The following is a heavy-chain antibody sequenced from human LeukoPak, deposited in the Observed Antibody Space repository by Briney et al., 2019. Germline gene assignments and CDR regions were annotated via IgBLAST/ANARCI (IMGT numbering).Heavy chain of an antibody. Sequence: GGSLRLSCAASGFTFSSYGMHWVRQAPGKGLEWVAVISYDGSNKYYADSVKGRFTISRDNSKNTLYLQMNSLRAEDTAVYHCAKEGYYYDSSGYFDYWGQGTLVTVSS. V-gene: IGHV3-30*18. CDR1: GFTFSSYG. D-gene: IGHD3-22*01. J-gene: IGHJ4*02. CDR2: ISYDGSNK. CDR3: AKEGYYYDSSGYFDY.